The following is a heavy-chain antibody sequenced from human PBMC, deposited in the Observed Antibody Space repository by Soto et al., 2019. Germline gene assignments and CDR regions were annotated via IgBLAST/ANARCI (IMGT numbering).Heavy chain of an antibody. CDR1: VGSISSGDHY. CDR2: IYYSGST. Sequence: SETLSLTCSVSVGSISSGDHYWSWIRQPPGKGLEWIGYIYYSGSTYYNPSLESRVTISVDTSKNQFSLKVSSVTAADTAVYYCARAIISMARERPFDPWGQGSLVTVSS. V-gene: IGHV4-30-4*01. J-gene: IGHJ5*02. D-gene: IGHD3-10*01. CDR3: ARAIISMARERPFDP.